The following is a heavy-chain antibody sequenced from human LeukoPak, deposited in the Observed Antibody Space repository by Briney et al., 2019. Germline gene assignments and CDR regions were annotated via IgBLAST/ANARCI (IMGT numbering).Heavy chain of an antibody. J-gene: IGHJ6*02. V-gene: IGHV3-11*01. CDR2: ISSSGSTI. CDR1: GFTFSDYY. D-gene: IGHD6-13*01. CDR3: ARDAIAAAGIYGMDV. Sequence: PGGSLRLSCAASGFTFSDYYMGWIRQAPGRGLEWVSYISSSGSTIYYADSVKGRFTISRDNAKNSLYLQMNSLRAEDTAVYYCARDAIAAAGIYGMDVWGQGTTVTVSS.